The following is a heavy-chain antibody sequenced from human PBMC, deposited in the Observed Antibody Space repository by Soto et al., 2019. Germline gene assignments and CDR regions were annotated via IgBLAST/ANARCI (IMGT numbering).Heavy chain of an antibody. CDR2: ISDNGDRT. CDR3: ARGDYFDSSGYSFDF. V-gene: IGHV3-23*01. D-gene: IGHD3-22*01. Sequence: EVHLLESGGGLVQPGGSLRLSCAASGFTFSTYAMSWVRQAPGKGLEWVSTISDNGDRTYYAASVKGRFTISRDNSKNTVYLQMQSLRAEDTALYYCARGDYFDSSGYSFDFWGQGTLVTVSS. J-gene: IGHJ4*02. CDR1: GFTFSTYA.